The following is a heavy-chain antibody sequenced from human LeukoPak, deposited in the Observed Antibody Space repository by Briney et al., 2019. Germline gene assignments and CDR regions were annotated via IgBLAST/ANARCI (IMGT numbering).Heavy chain of an antibody. V-gene: IGHV3-20*04. J-gene: IGHJ3*02. D-gene: IGHD3-22*01. CDR2: INWNGGST. Sequence: GSLRLSCAASGFTFDDYGMSWVRQAPGKGLEWVSGINWNGGSTGYADSVKGRFTISRDNAKNSLYLQMNSLRAEDTALYYCARVSYYYDSSILNAFDIWGQGTMVTVSS. CDR3: ARVSYYYDSSILNAFDI. CDR1: GFTFDDYG.